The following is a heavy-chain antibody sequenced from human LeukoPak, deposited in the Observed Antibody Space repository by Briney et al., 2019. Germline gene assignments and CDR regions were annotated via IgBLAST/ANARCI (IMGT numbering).Heavy chain of an antibody. CDR2: IYPADSDT. CDR1: GYSFTSYW. J-gene: IGHJ6*03. D-gene: IGHD2-8*01. Sequence: GESLKISCKGSGYSFTSYWIGWVRQMPGKGLEWMGIIYPADSDTRYSTYFEGQVLISVDKSISTAYLQWSSLKASDTATYYCARHGHCTNGVCYSNYYYYMDVWGKGTTVTVSS. CDR3: ARHGHCTNGVCYSNYYYYMDV. V-gene: IGHV5-51*01.